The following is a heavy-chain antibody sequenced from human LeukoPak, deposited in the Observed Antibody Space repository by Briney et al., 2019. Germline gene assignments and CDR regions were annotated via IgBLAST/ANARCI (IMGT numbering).Heavy chain of an antibody. Sequence: SETLSLTCTVSGGSISSSSYYWGWIRQPPGKGLEWIGSIYYSGSTYYNPSLKSRVTMSVDTSKNQFSLKLSSVTAADTAVYYCARDSSGWYGFDYWGQGTLVTVSS. V-gene: IGHV4-39*07. CDR3: ARDSSGWYGFDY. CDR2: IYYSGST. CDR1: GGSISSSSYY. D-gene: IGHD6-19*01. J-gene: IGHJ4*02.